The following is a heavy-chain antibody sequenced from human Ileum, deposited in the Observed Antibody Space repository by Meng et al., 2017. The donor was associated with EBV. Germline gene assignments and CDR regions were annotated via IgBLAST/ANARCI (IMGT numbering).Heavy chain of an antibody. CDR3: ARVGQWLPIDY. D-gene: IGHD6-19*01. J-gene: IGHJ4*02. V-gene: IGHV4-4*02. Sequence: VELQAAAPGLVNPSGPLSLPCAVSGGSISSSNWWSWVRQPPGKGLEWIGEIYHSGSINYNPSLKSRVTISVDKSKNQFSLNLSSVTAADTAAYYCARVGQWLPIDYWGQGTLVTVSS. CDR2: IYHSGSI. CDR1: GGSISSSNW.